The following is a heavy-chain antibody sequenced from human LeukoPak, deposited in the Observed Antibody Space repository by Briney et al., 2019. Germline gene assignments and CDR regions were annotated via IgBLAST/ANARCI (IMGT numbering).Heavy chain of an antibody. V-gene: IGHV1-3*01. Sequence: ASVKVSCKASGYAFTSNAMHWVRQAPGQRLEWMGWINAGNGSTKYSQKFQGRVTITRDTSASTAYMELSSLRSEDTAVYYCARDEEFGQLDYWGQGTLVTVSS. CDR2: INAGNGST. CDR3: ARDEEFGQLDY. CDR1: GYAFTSNA. J-gene: IGHJ4*02. D-gene: IGHD3-10*01.